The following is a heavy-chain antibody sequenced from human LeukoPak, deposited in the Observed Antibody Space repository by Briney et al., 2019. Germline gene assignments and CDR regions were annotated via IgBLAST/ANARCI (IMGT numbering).Heavy chain of an antibody. Sequence: GGSRWLSCAAYGFTFSDSSMHGGRRASGKRLEWVGHIRNKPNNHATAYPASVKGRFTISRDDSKSTAYLQMSSLKTEDTAVYYCATWLGATINYWGQGTLVTVSS. CDR1: GFTFSDSS. CDR3: ATWLGATINY. V-gene: IGHV3-73*01. D-gene: IGHD3-10*01. J-gene: IGHJ4*02. CDR2: IRNKPNNHAT.